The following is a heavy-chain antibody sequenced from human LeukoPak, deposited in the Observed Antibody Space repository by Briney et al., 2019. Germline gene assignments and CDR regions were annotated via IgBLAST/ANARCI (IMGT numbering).Heavy chain of an antibody. CDR2: FYPGDSDT. CDR3: ARRPLYYYDSSGFDY. D-gene: IGHD3-22*01. J-gene: IGHJ4*02. Sequence: GESLKISCMGSGYSFTSYWIGWVRPMPGKGLEWMGIFYPGDSDTRNSLPCQGHVTISADKSISTAYLQWSSLKASGTGMYYCARRPLYYYDSSGFDYWGQGTLVTVSS. CDR1: GYSFTSYW. V-gene: IGHV5-51*01.